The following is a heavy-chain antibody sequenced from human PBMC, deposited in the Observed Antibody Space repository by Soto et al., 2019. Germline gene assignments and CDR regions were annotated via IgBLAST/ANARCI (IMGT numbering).Heavy chain of an antibody. CDR2: IWYDGSNQ. CDR3: ARESGGVAGTHFDY. D-gene: IGHD6-19*01. J-gene: IGHJ4*02. CDR1: GFTFSSYG. V-gene: IGHV3-33*01. Sequence: QVQLVESGVGVVQPGRSLRLSCAASGFTFSSYGMHWVRQAPGKGLELVAVIWYDGSNQYYADSVKGRFTISRDNSKNALYLHMNSLRAEDTAVYYCARESGGVAGTHFDYWGQGTLVTVSS.